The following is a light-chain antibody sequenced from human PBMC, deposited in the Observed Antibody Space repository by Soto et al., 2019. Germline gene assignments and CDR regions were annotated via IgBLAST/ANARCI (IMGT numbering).Light chain of an antibody. CDR3: QQYGSTPWT. Sequence: EIVLTQSPGTLSLSPGERATLSCRASQSVGSTYLAWYQRKPGQAPRLLIYGASSSATGIPDRYSGSGSGTDFTLTISRLEPEDFAVYYCQQYGSTPWTFGQGTKVEI. CDR2: GAS. CDR1: QSVGSTY. V-gene: IGKV3-20*01. J-gene: IGKJ1*01.